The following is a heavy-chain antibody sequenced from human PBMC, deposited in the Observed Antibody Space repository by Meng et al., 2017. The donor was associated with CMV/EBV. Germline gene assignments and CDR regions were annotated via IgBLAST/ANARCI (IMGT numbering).Heavy chain of an antibody. Sequence: GESLKISCAASGFTFSSYAMHWVRQAPGKGLEWVAVTSYDGSNKYYADSVKGRFTISRDNSKNTLYLQMNSLRAEDTAVYYCARDRRGYSYGYYYYGMDVWGQGTTVTVSS. J-gene: IGHJ6*02. CDR1: GFTFSSYA. CDR2: TSYDGSNK. CDR3: ARDRRGYSYGYYYYGMDV. V-gene: IGHV3-30-3*01. D-gene: IGHD5-18*01.